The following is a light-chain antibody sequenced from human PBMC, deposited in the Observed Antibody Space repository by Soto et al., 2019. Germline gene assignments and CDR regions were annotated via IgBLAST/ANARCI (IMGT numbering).Light chain of an antibody. CDR1: SSDIGASNF. Sequence: QSALTQPASVSGSPGQSITISCTGTSSDIGASNFVSWYQQHPGKAPKLMIYEVSNRPSGVSNRFSGSKSGHTASLTISGLQAEDEGDYFCSSYTRFGTDVFGVGTKLTVL. J-gene: IGLJ1*01. CDR3: SSYTRFGTDV. CDR2: EVS. V-gene: IGLV2-14*01.